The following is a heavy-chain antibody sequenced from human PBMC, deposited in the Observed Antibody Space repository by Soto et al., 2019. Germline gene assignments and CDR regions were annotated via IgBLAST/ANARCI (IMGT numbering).Heavy chain of an antibody. CDR2: IGGTDGDSDGVP. CDR1: GFILNNYA. V-gene: IGHV3-23*01. J-gene: IGHJ3*01. CDR3: VKRGRNWGAFDF. Sequence: VQLLESGGDLVQPGGSLRLSCVASGFILNNYAMSWVRQAPGKGLEWVSTIGGTDGDSDGVPWYEDSVKGRFTISRDSSANTLFLHMDNLRDEDSALYYFVKRGRNWGAFDFWGQGTTVVVSS. D-gene: IGHD7-27*01.